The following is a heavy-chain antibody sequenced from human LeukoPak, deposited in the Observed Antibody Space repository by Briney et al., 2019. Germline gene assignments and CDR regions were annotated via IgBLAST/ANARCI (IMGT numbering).Heavy chain of an antibody. CDR3: AREGLALSQNFWSGSEGRWYWFDP. J-gene: IGHJ5*02. D-gene: IGHD3-3*01. CDR1: GGSISSGSYY. Sequence: KASETLSLTCTVSGGSISSGSYYWSWIRQPAGKGLEWIGRIYTSGSTNYNPSLKSRVTISVDTSKNQFSLKLSSVTAADTAVYYCAREGLALSQNFWSGSEGRWYWFDPWGQGTLVTVSS. V-gene: IGHV4-61*02. CDR2: IYTSGST.